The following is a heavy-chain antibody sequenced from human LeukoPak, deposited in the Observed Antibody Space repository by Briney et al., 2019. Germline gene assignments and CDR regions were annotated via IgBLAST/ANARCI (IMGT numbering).Heavy chain of an antibody. D-gene: IGHD6-19*01. J-gene: IGHJ4*02. Sequence: GGSLRLSCAASGFTFSSYAMSWVRQAPGKGLEWVSAISGSGGSTYYADSVEGRFTISRDNSKNTLYLQMNSLRAEDTAVYYCAKVAGEQWLVWELDYWGQGTLVTVSS. CDR2: ISGSGGST. V-gene: IGHV3-23*01. CDR3: AKVAGEQWLVWELDY. CDR1: GFTFSSYA.